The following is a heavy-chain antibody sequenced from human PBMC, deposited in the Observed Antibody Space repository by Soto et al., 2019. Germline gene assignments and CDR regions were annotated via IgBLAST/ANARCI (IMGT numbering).Heavy chain of an antibody. V-gene: IGHV4-61*01. J-gene: IGHJ1*01. CDR3: ESYTRGSNNEYFQH. D-gene: IGHD6-13*01. CDR2: IYYSGST. Sequence: PSETLSLTCTVSGGSVSSGSYYWSWIRQPPGKGLEWIGYIYYSGSTNYNPSLKSRVTTSVDTSKNQFSLKLSSVTAADTAVYYCESYTRGSNNEYFQHWGQGTLVTVSS. CDR1: GGSVSSGSYY.